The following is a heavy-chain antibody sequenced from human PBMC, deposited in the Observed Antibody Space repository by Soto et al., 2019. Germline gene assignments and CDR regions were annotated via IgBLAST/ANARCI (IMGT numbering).Heavy chain of an antibody. V-gene: IGHV3-15*07. CDR3: ARIRKNCGGDCYPFEY. D-gene: IGHD2-21*02. CDR1: GFTFSDAW. Sequence: GGSLRLSCAASGFTFSDAWMNWVRQAPGGGLEWVGRIYNKARGETTDYAAPVQGRFTISRDDSKNMLYLQMNGLKASDSGIYYCARIRKNCGGDCYPFEYWGQGTVVTVSS. CDR2: IYNKARGETT. J-gene: IGHJ4*02.